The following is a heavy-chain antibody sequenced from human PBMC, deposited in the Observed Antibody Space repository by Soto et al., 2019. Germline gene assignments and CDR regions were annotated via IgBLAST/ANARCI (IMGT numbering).Heavy chain of an antibody. CDR1: GGSISSYY. Sequence: SETLSLTCTVSGGSISSYYWSWIRQPPGKGLEWIGYIYYSGSTNYNPSLKSRVTISVDTSKNQFSLKLSSVTAADTAVYYCARQGGDYVPYFDYWGQGTLVTVSS. CDR3: ARQGGDYVPYFDY. CDR2: IYYSGST. D-gene: IGHD4-17*01. V-gene: IGHV4-59*08. J-gene: IGHJ4*02.